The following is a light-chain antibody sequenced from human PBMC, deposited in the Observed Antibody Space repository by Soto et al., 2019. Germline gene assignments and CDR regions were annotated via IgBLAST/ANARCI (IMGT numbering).Light chain of an antibody. CDR1: SSNIGAGYD. V-gene: IGLV1-40*01. CDR2: GNS. Sequence: QSVLTQPPSVSGAPGQRVTISCTGSSSNIGAGYDVHWYQQLPGTAPKLLIYGNSNRPSGVPDRFSGSKSGTSASLAITGLQAEDEADYYCQSYDISLSVWVFGGGTKVTVL. CDR3: QSYDISLSVWV. J-gene: IGLJ3*02.